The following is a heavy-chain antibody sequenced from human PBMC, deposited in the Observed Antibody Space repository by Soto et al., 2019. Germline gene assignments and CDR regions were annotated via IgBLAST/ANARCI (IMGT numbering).Heavy chain of an antibody. D-gene: IGHD3-3*01. J-gene: IGHJ5*02. CDR3: AKAERLRGWFDP. V-gene: IGHV3-23*01. CDR2: ISVGGDST. Sequence: EVQVLESGGGLVQPGGSLRLSCAASGLTFSNYAMYWVRQAPGKGLEWVSAISVGGDSTHYAVSVKGRFTISRDNSKNTLYLHMNSLSAEDTAVYYCAKAERLRGWFDPWGQGTLVTVSS. CDR1: GLTFSNYA.